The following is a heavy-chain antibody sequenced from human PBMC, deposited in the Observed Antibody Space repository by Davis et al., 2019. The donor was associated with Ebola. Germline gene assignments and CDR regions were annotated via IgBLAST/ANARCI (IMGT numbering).Heavy chain of an antibody. Sequence: PGGSLRLSCAASGFTFSRYWMHWVRQAPGKGLVWVSRINSDGTSTDSADSVKGRFTISRDNAKNTLYLQMNSLRAEDTAVYYCAREGAFYSSSLDYYYYYYAMDVWGQGTTVTVSS. CDR1: GFTFSRYW. D-gene: IGHD6-6*01. CDR2: INSDGTST. J-gene: IGHJ6*02. V-gene: IGHV3-74*01. CDR3: AREGAFYSSSLDYYYYYYAMDV.